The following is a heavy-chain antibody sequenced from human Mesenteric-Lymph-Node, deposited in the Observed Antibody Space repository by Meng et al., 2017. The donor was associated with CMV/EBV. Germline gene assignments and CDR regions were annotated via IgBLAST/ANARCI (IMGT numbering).Heavy chain of an antibody. V-gene: IGHV3-48*01. J-gene: IGHJ3*01. CDR3: ARGNSSSWSDFFDF. D-gene: IGHD6-13*01. Sequence: GGSLRLSCAASGFTFSSYAMSWVRQAPGRGLEWVSYIRGSSTTIYYANSVNGRFTISRDKSNNTLHLQMNSLRAEDTAMYYCARGNSSSWSDFFDFWGQGTMVTVSS. CDR2: IRGSSTTI. CDR1: GFTFSSYA.